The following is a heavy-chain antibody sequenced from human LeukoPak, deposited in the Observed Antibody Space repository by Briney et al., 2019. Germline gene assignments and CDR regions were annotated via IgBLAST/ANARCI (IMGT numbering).Heavy chain of an antibody. CDR1: GFAFSSYA. Sequence: PGGSLRLSCAASGFAFSSYAMSWVRQPPGKGPEWVSYISSSGSTKDYADSVKGRFTISRDSAKNSLYLQMNSLRAEDTGVYYCARELERSGFDPWGQGTLVTVSS. V-gene: IGHV3-48*03. D-gene: IGHD6-19*01. CDR3: ARELERSGFDP. CDR2: ISSSGSTK. J-gene: IGHJ5*02.